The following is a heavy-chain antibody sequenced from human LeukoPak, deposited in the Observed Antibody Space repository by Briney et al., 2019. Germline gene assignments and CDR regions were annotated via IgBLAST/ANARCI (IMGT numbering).Heavy chain of an antibody. J-gene: IGHJ6*03. CDR3: AKWSVVPAAMIGYYYYYMDV. V-gene: IGHV3-30*02. CDR2: IRYDGSNK. Sequence: GGSLRLSCAASGFTFSSYSMNWVRQAPGKGLEWVAFIRYDGSNKHYADYVKGRFTISRDNSKKTLYLEMNSLRAEDTAVYYCAKWSVVPAAMIGYYYYYMDVWGKGTTVTVSS. CDR1: GFTFSSYS. D-gene: IGHD2-2*01.